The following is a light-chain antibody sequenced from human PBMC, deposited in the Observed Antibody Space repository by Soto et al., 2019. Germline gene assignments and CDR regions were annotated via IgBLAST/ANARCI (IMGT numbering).Light chain of an antibody. CDR1: QSVSSSY. CDR3: QQYGSSPHT. J-gene: IGKJ2*01. V-gene: IGKV3-20*01. Sequence: IVLTQSPGTLSLSPGERATLSCRASQSVSSSYLAWYQQKPGQAPRLLIYRASSRATGIPGRFSGSGSGTDFTLTITRLEPEDFAVYYCQQYGSSPHTFGQGTNLEIK. CDR2: RAS.